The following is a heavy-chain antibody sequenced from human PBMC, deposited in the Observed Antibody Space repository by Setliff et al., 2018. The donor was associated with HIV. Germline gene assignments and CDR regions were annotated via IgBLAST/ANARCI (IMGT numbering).Heavy chain of an antibody. J-gene: IGHJ6*03. Sequence: PSETLSLTCTVSGGSISSDSSDYLWSWIRQAPGKGLEWIGYIYYAGDTNFNPSLKSRVTLSVDMSTNQVSLKLNSMTAAATAVYYCARGTLEQFSSTHYYMDVWGKGTAVTVSS. D-gene: IGHD6-19*01. CDR1: GGSISSDSSDY. V-gene: IGHV4-61*01. CDR3: ARGTLEQFSSTHYYMDV. CDR2: IYYAGDT.